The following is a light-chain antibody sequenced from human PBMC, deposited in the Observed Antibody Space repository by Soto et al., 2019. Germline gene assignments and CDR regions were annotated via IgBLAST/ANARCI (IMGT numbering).Light chain of an antibody. V-gene: IGLV2-23*01. CDR3: CSYAGGNTLV. CDR2: EGS. CDR1: SSDVGSYNV. J-gene: IGLJ2*01. Sequence: QSALTQPASVSGSPGQSITISCTGTSSDVGSYNVVSWYQQHPGKAPKLLIYEGSKRPSGVSNRFSGSKSGNTASLTISGLQAEDEADYYCCSYAGGNTLVFGGGTKLTVL.